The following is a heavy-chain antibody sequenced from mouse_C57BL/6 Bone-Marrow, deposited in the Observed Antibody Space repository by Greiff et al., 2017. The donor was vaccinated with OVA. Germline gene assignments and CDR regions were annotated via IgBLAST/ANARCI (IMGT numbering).Heavy chain of an antibody. V-gene: IGHV5-17*01. J-gene: IGHJ2*01. Sequence: EVMLVESGGGLVKPGGSLKLSCAASGFTFSDYGMHWVRQAPEKGLEWVAYISSGSSTIYYADTVKGRFTISRDNAKNTLFLPMTSLRSDDTAMYYCAIYYYGSSYYFDYWGQGTTLTVSS. CDR2: ISSGSSTI. D-gene: IGHD1-1*01. CDR1: GFTFSDYG. CDR3: AIYYYGSSYYFDY.